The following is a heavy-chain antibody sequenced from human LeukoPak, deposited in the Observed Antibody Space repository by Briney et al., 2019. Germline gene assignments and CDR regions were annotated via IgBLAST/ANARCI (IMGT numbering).Heavy chain of an antibody. CDR1: GYTFTSYA. J-gene: IGHJ5*02. CDR2: INAGNGNT. Sequence: GASVKVSCKASGYTFTSYAMHWVRQAPGQRLEWMGWINAGNGNTKYSQKFQGRVTITRDTSASTAYMELSSLRSEDTAVYYCAKGISITRGYAYHNWFDPWGQGTLVTVSS. D-gene: IGHD6-13*01. CDR3: AKGISITRGYAYHNWFDP. V-gene: IGHV1-3*01.